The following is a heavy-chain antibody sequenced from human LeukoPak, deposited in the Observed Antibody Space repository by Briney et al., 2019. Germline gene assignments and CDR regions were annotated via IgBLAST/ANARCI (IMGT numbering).Heavy chain of an antibody. CDR2: IYYSGST. J-gene: IGHJ4*02. V-gene: IGHV4-39*07. CDR3: ARVFGYSYGFLDY. CDR1: GGSISSSSYY. Sequence: SETLSLTCTVSGGSISSSSYYWGWIRQPPGKGLEWIGTIYYSGSTYYNPSLKSRVTISLDTSKNQFSLKLSSVTAADTAVYYCARVFGYSYGFLDYWGQGTLVTVSS. D-gene: IGHD5-18*01.